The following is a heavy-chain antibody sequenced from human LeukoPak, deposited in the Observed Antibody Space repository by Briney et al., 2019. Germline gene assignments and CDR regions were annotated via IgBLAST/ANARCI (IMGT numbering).Heavy chain of an antibody. J-gene: IGHJ6*03. CDR2: INWNGGST. CDR3: ARVNNFWSGNYYMDV. D-gene: IGHD3-3*01. Sequence: PGGSLRLSCAASGFTFDDYGMSWVRQTPGKGLEWVSGINWNGGSTGYADSVKGRFTISRDNDKNSLYLQMNSLRAEDTAVYYCARVNNFWSGNYYMDVWGKGTTVTVSS. CDR1: GFTFDDYG. V-gene: IGHV3-20*04.